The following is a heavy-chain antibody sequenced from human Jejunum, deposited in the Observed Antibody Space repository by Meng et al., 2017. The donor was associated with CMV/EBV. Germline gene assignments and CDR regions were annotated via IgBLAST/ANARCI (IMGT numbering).Heavy chain of an antibody. V-gene: IGHV2-5*01. CDR1: LLTIGVG. CDR2: IYWNDDK. Sequence: LLTIGVGVAWIRQPPGKALEWLALIYWNDDKRYLSSLKSRLTVTKDTSKNQVVLTMTNMDPVDTATYYCAHNSHHPWGTYRDYYFDYWGQGTLVTVSS. D-gene: IGHD3-16*02. J-gene: IGHJ4*02. CDR3: AHNSHHPWGTYRDYYFDY.